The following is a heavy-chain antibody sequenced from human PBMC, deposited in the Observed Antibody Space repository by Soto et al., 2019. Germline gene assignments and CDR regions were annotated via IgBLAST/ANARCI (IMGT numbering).Heavy chain of an antibody. Sequence: QVQLQESGRVLVKPSQTLSLTCTVSGGSITTGGYYWTWIRQHPGKGLEWIGYIYYSGSTYYNPSLKSRVTISVDTSKNQFSLKLSSVTAADTAVYYCARGLSVTLFDNWGQGTLVTVSS. CDR1: GGSITTGGYY. CDR2: IYYSGST. D-gene: IGHD4-17*01. CDR3: ARGLSVTLFDN. J-gene: IGHJ4*02. V-gene: IGHV4-31*03.